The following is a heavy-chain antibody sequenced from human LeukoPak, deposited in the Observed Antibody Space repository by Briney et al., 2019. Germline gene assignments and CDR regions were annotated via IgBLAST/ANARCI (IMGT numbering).Heavy chain of an antibody. CDR2: ISSSSRYI. CDR3: ARVGYSYGYGCLDY. CDR1: GFTFSSYS. Sequence: GGSLRLSCAASGFTFSSYSMNWVRQAPGKGLEWVSSISSSSRYIYYADSVKGRFTISRDNAKNSLYLQMNSLRAEDTAVYYCARVGYSYGYGCLDYWGQGTLVTVSS. D-gene: IGHD5-18*01. J-gene: IGHJ4*02. V-gene: IGHV3-21*01.